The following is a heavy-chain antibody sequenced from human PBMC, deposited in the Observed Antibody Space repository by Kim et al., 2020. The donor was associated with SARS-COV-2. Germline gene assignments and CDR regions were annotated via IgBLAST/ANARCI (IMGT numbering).Heavy chain of an antibody. Sequence: GSLRLSCAASGFTFSSYEMNWVRQAPGKGLEWVSYISSSGSTIYYADSVKGRFTISRDNAKNSLYLQMNSLRAEDTAVYYCARDSYYDYVWGSYDAFDIWGQGTMVTVSS. CDR3: ARDSYYDYVWGSYDAFDI. CDR2: ISSSGSTI. D-gene: IGHD3-16*01. V-gene: IGHV3-48*03. CDR1: GFTFSSYE. J-gene: IGHJ3*02.